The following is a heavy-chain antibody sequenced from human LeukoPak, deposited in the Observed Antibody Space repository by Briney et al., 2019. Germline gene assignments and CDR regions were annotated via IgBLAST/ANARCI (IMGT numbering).Heavy chain of an antibody. V-gene: IGHV4-61*02. CDR2: IYTSGST. CDR3: ARVPTIAVAVVEAFDI. J-gene: IGHJ3*02. D-gene: IGHD6-19*01. CDR1: GGSISSGSYY. Sequence: SETLSLTCTVSGGSISSGSYYWSWIRQPAGKGLEWIGRIYTSGSTNYNPSLESRVTISVDTSKNQFSLKLSSVTAADTAVYYCARVPTIAVAVVEAFDIWGQGTMVTVSS.